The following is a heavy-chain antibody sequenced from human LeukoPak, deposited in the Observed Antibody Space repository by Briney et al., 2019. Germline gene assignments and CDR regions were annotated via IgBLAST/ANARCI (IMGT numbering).Heavy chain of an antibody. CDR2: ISAYGGNT. Sequence: ASVKVSCKASGYTFTSYGVSWVRQAPGQGLEWMGWISAYGGNTNYAQKVQGRVTMTTDTSTSTAYMQLRSLRSDDTAVYYCASDREIAETGTGQKGVDYWGHGTLVTVSS. CDR3: ASDREIAETGTGQKGVDY. J-gene: IGHJ4*03. CDR1: GYTFTSYG. V-gene: IGHV1-18*01. D-gene: IGHD6-13*01.